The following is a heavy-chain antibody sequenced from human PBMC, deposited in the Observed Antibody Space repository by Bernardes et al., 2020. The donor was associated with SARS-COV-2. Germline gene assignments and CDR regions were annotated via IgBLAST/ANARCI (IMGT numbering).Heavy chain of an antibody. V-gene: IGHV3-23*01. J-gene: IGHJ6*02. CDR3: AKASRVIAVAGGYYYYAMDV. CDR1: GFTFSSYA. CDR2: ISGSGSTT. D-gene: IGHD6-19*01. Sequence: GSLRLSCAASGFTFSSYALTWVRQAPGKGLECVSGISGSGSTTYYANSVKGRFTISRDNSKNTLYLQMNSLRAEDTALYFCAKASRVIAVAGGYYYYAMDVWGQGTTVTVSS.